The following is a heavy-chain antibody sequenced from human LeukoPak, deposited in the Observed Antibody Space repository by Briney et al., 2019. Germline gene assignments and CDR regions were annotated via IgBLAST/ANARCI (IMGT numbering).Heavy chain of an antibody. CDR2: MNPNSGNT. J-gene: IGHJ6*02. Sequence: ASVKVSCKASGYTFTSYDINWVRQATGQGLEWMGWMNPNSGNTGYAQKFQGRVTMTRNTSISTAYMELSSLRSEDTAVYYCARASIAAAGTPPGLDVWGQGTTVTVSS. CDR3: ARASIAAAGTPPGLDV. CDR1: GYTFTSYD. D-gene: IGHD6-13*01. V-gene: IGHV1-8*01.